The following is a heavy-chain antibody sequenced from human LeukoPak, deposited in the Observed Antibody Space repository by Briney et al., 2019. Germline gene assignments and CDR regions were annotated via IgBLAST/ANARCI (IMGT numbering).Heavy chain of an antibody. V-gene: IGHV4-34*01. CDR1: GGSFSGYY. J-gene: IGHJ5*02. Sequence: SETLSLTCAVYGGSFSGYYWSWIRQPPGKGLEWIGEINHSGSTNYNPSPKSRVTISVDTSKNQFSLKLSSVTAADTAVYYCARRTYYYDSSGYYRWFDPWGQGTPVTVSS. CDR3: ARRTYYYDSSGYYRWFDP. D-gene: IGHD3-22*01. CDR2: INHSGST.